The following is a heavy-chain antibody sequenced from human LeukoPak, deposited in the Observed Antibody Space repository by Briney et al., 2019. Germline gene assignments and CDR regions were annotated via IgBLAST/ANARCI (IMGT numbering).Heavy chain of an antibody. CDR2: ITSGSSYR. CDR1: GFTFSSYS. D-gene: IGHD1-26*01. CDR3: ARDPYSGSYGNYYYYFMDV. J-gene: IGHJ6*03. Sequence: GGSLRLSCAASGFTFSSYSMNWVRQAPGKGLEWVSSITSGSSYRFYADSVKGRFTISRDNAKNSLYLQMNSLRAEDTAVYYCARDPYSGSYGNYYYYFMDVWGKGTTVTISS. V-gene: IGHV3-21*01.